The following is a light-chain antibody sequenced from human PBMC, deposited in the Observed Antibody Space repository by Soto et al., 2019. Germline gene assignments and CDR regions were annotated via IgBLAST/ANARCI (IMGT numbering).Light chain of an antibody. CDR1: NIGSQS. V-gene: IGLV3-21*04. J-gene: IGLJ2*01. CDR3: QVWDSSSDPHVV. CDR2: YDS. Sequence: SYELTQPPSVSVAPGQTARITCGGNNIGSQSVHWYQQKPGQAPVLVIYYDSDRPSGIPERFSGSNSGNTATLTISRVEAGDEADYYCQVWDSSSDPHVVFGGGTKLTVL.